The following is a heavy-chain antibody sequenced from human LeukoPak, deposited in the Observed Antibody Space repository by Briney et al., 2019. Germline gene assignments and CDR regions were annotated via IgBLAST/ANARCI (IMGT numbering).Heavy chain of an antibody. CDR1: GGSVSSSY. D-gene: IGHD3-10*01. J-gene: IGHJ4*02. CDR2: ISYSGST. V-gene: IGHV4-59*02. Sequence: SETLSLTCTVSGGSVSSSYWSWVRQPPGEGLQFIGYISYSGSTNYNPSLKGRVTISVDTSKNQFSLRLTSVTAADTAVYYCARDSGTRGDWGQGTLVTVSS. CDR3: ARDSGTRGD.